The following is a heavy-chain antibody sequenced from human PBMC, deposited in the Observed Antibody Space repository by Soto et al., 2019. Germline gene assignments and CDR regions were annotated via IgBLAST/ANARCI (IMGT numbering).Heavy chain of an antibody. CDR1: GLTFGMYW. D-gene: IGHD3-10*01. J-gene: IGHJ4*02. Sequence: RSSLGLSCAASGLTFGMYWMHWVRQVPGKGPEWVSRINDDGISTNYADSVKGRFTISRDNAKNTLYLQMNALRVEDTGVYYCTRGPRPTSTGPGAFWGQGTLVTVPQ. CDR3: TRGPRPTSTGPGAF. V-gene: IGHV3-74*01. CDR2: INDDGIST.